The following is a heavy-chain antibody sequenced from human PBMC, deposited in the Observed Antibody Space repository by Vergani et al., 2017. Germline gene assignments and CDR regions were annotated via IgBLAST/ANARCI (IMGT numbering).Heavy chain of an antibody. J-gene: IGHJ4*02. Sequence: QVQLQESGPGLVKPSQTLSLTCTVSGGSISSGDYYWSWIRQPPGKGLEWVGFIYYSGSTYYNPSLKSRVTISVDTSKNQFSLKLSSVTAADTAVYYCARGRAMIVVVPQFDYWGQGTLVTVSS. CDR2: IYYSGST. D-gene: IGHD3-22*01. V-gene: IGHV4-30-4*01. CDR3: ARGRAMIVVVPQFDY. CDR1: GGSISSGDYY.